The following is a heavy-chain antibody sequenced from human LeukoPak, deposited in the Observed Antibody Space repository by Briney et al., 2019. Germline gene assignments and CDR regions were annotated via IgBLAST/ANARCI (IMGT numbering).Heavy chain of an antibody. CDR1: GFTFSSYA. CDR3: AKEEYYCDSSGYYDY. D-gene: IGHD3-22*01. CDR2: ISGSGGST. Sequence: GGSLRLSCAASGFTFSSYAMSWVRQAPGKGLEWVSAISGSGGSTYYADSVKGRFTISRGNSKNTLYLQMNSLRAEDTAVYYSAKEEYYCDSSGYYDYWGQGTLVTVSS. V-gene: IGHV3-23*01. J-gene: IGHJ4*02.